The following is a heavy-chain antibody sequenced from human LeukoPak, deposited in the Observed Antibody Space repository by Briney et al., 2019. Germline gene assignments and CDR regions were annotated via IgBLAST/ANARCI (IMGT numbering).Heavy chain of an antibody. Sequence: GGSLRLSCAASGFTYSSYAMSWVRQAPGKGLEWVSAISGSGGSTSYADSVKGRFTISRDNSKNTLYVQMNSLSAEDTAIYYCAKRGIAVTGNNYWGQGTLVTVSS. CDR2: ISGSGGST. D-gene: IGHD6-19*01. CDR3: AKRGIAVTGNNY. J-gene: IGHJ4*02. CDR1: GFTYSSYA. V-gene: IGHV3-23*01.